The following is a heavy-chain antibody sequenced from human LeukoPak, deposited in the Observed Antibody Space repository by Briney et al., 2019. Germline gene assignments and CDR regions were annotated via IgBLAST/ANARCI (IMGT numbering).Heavy chain of an antibody. J-gene: IGHJ4*02. V-gene: IGHV1-2*02. CDR2: INTNSGGT. Sequence: DSGKLSCKASGYTFTDYYLHWVRHAPGQGLEWMGWINTNSGGTNYGQTFQGRVTMTRDTSITTASLELSCLMSHSTAVYYCAASRPNYYGSGSLVYWGQGTLVTVSS. CDR3: AASRPNYYGSGSLVY. D-gene: IGHD3-10*01. CDR1: GYTFTDYY.